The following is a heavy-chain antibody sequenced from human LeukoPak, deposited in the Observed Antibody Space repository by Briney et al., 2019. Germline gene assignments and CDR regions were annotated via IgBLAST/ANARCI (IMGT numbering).Heavy chain of an antibody. J-gene: IGHJ6*02. CDR3: AREPVLRFLELPYGMDV. Sequence: SETLSLTCTVSGGSISSYYWSWIRQPAGKGLEWIGRIYTSGSTNYNPSLKSRVTMSVDTSKNQSSLKLSSVTAADTAVYYCAREPVLRFLELPYGMDVWGQGTTDTVSS. V-gene: IGHV4-4*07. CDR2: IYTSGST. CDR1: GGSISSYY. D-gene: IGHD3-3*01.